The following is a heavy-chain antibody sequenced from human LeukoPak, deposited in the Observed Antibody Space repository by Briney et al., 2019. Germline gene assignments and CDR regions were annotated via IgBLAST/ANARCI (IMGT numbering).Heavy chain of an antibody. CDR3: ARVARGDYYYYYMDV. D-gene: IGHD3-10*01. V-gene: IGHV3-74*01. CDR2: INNDGSST. CDR1: GFTFSSYW. J-gene: IGHJ6*03. Sequence: PEGSLRLSCGASGFTFSSYWMHWVRQAPGKGLVWVSRINNDGSSTSYADSVQGRFTISRDNAKNTLYLQMNSLRAEDTALYYCARVARGDYYYYYMDVWGKGTTVTVSS.